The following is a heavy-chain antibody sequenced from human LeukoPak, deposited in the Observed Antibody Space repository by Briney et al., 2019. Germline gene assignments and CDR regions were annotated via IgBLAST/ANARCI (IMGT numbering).Heavy chain of an antibody. CDR2: ISARDGST. J-gene: IGHJ6*03. D-gene: IGHD2-2*03. Sequence: PGGSLRLSCAASGFTFGIYAMSWVRQAPGQGLDWVSAISARDGSTYYADSVKGRFTISRDNSKNTLHLQMNSLRAEDTAVYYCATHGSAHYYMDVWGKGTTVTISS. CDR1: GFTFGIYA. V-gene: IGHV3-23*01. CDR3: ATHGSAHYYMDV.